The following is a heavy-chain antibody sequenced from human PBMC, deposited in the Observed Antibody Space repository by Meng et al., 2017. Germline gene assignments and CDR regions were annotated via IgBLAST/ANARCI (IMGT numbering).Heavy chain of an antibody. J-gene: IGHJ5*02. CDR1: GYTFTSYA. CDR2: INAGNGNT. Sequence: QVQLGQSGAEVKKPGASVKVSCKASGYTFTSYAMHWVRQAPGQRLEWMGWINAGNGNTKYSQKFQDRVTITRGTSASTAYMELSSLRSEDTAAYYCARDKLKTFDPWGQGTLVTVSS. V-gene: IGHV1-3*01. CDR3: ARDKLKTFDP.